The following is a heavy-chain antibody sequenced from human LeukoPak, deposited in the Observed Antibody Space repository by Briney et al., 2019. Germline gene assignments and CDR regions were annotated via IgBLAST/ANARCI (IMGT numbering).Heavy chain of an antibody. D-gene: IGHD3-22*01. CDR1: GFTFSSYS. Sequence: GGSLRLSCAASGFTFSSYSMNWVRQAPGKGLEWVSSISSSSSHIYYADSVKGRFTISRDNAKNSLYLQMNSLRAEDTAVYYCARASNLYDSSGYGPDAFDIWGQGTMVTVSS. CDR2: ISSSSSHI. V-gene: IGHV3-21*01. J-gene: IGHJ3*02. CDR3: ARASNLYDSSGYGPDAFDI.